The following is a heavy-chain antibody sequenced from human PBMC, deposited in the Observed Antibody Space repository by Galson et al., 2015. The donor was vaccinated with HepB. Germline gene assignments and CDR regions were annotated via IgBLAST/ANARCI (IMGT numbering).Heavy chain of an antibody. V-gene: IGHV2-5*01. CDR2: IYGNDDK. CDR1: GFSLTTDGVG. J-gene: IGHJ4*02. D-gene: IGHD3-10*01. Sequence: PALVKPTQTLTLTCTFSGFSLTTDGVGVAWSRQPPGKALDWLAFIYGNDDKRYSPSLQTRLTITKDTSKNQVVLTVTNIDPVDTATYYCSRRIRGVTAFDYWGQGILVTVSS. CDR3: SRRIRGVTAFDY.